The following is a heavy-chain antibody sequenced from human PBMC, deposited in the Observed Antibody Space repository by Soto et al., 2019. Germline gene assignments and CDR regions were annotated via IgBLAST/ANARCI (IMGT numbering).Heavy chain of an antibody. CDR2: IYYSGST. D-gene: IGHD3-3*01. CDR1: GGSISSYY. J-gene: IGHJ5*02. CDR3: ARASPRRITIFGVVPRNNWFDP. V-gene: IGHV4-59*01. Sequence: SETLSLTCTVSGGSISSYYWSWIRQPPGKGLEWIGYIYYSGSTNYNPSLKSRVTISVDTSKNQFSLKLSSVTAADTAVYYCARASPRRITIFGVVPRNNWFDPWGQGTQVTVSS.